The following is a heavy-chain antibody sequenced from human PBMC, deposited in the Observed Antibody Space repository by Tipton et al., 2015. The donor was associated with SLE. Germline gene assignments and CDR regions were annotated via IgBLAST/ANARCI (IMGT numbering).Heavy chain of an antibody. V-gene: IGHV4-31*03. J-gene: IGHJ5*02. CDR2: TYYSGSP. CDR3: PIYYHDSTGLHWFDP. CDR1: GGSISSGGYY. Sequence: TLSLTCNVSGGSISSGGYYWSWIRQHPGKGLEWIGYTYYSGSPYYNPSLKSRVTISLVMSKNQFSLRLSSVTAADTAVYYCPIYYHDSTGLHWFDPWGQGTLVTVSS. D-gene: IGHD3-22*01.